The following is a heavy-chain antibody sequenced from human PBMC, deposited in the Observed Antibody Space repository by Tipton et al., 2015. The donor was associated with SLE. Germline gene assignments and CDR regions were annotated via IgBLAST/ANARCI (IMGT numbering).Heavy chain of an antibody. D-gene: IGHD3-3*01. CDR1: GGSISSYY. CDR3: ARYAAGFDRLDDFWSGYRYYFDY. Sequence: LRLSCTVSGGSISSYYWSWIRQPPGKGLEWIGYINYSGSTNYNPSLKSRVTISVDTSKNQFSLKLSSVTAADTAVYYCARYAAGFDRLDDFWSGYRYYFDYWGQGTLVTVSS. J-gene: IGHJ4*02. V-gene: IGHV4-59*01. CDR2: INYSGST.